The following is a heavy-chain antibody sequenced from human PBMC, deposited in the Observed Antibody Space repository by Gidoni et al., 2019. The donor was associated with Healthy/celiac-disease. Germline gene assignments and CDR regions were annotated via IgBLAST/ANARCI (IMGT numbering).Heavy chain of an antibody. J-gene: IGHJ4*02. CDR3: AKDHSSGWRVVGEYDY. D-gene: IGHD6-19*01. Sequence: EVQLLESGGGLVQPGGSLRLSCAASGFTFSSYAMSWVRQAPGKGLEWVSAISGSGGSTYYADSVKGRFTISRDNSKNTLYLQMNSLRAEDTAVYYCAKDHSSGWRVVGEYDYWGQGTLVTVSS. CDR2: ISGSGGST. V-gene: IGHV3-23*01. CDR1: GFTFSSYA.